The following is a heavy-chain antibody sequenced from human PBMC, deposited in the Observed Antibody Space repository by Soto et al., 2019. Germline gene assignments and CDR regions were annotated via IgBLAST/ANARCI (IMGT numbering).Heavy chain of an antibody. J-gene: IGHJ5*02. D-gene: IGHD6-13*01. CDR1: GGTFSSYA. CDR2: IIPIFGTA. CDR3: ARGVYSSISNWFDP. V-gene: IGHV1-69*13. Sequence: SVKVSCKASGGTFSSYAISRVRQAPGQGLEWMGGIIPIFGTANYAQKFQGRVTITADESTSTAYMELSSLRSEDTAVYYCARGVYSSISNWFDPWGQGTLVTVSS.